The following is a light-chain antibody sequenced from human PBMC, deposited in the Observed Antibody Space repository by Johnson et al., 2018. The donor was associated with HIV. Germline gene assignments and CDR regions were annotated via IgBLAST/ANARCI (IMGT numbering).Light chain of an antibody. CDR2: ENN. V-gene: IGLV1-51*02. J-gene: IGLJ1*01. Sequence: SVLTQPPSVSAAPGQKVTISCSGSSSNIGNNYVSWYQQLPGTAPKLLIYENNKRPSGIPDRFSGSKCGTSATLGITGLQTGDEADYYCGTWDDSLSALYVFGTGTKVTVL. CDR3: GTWDDSLSALYV. CDR1: SSNIGNNY.